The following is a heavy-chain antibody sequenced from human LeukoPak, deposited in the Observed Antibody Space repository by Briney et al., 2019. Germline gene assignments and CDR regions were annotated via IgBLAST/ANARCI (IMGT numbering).Heavy chain of an antibody. V-gene: IGHV1-8*01. CDR1: GYTFTSYD. Sequence: ASVKVSCKASGYTFTSYDINWVRQTTGQGLEWMGWMNPNSGNTGYAQKFQGRVTMTRNTSISTAYMELSSLRSEDTAVYYCARGREVTQGLADYWGQGTLVTVSS. J-gene: IGHJ4*02. D-gene: IGHD2-21*02. CDR3: ARGREVTQGLADY. CDR2: MNPNSGNT.